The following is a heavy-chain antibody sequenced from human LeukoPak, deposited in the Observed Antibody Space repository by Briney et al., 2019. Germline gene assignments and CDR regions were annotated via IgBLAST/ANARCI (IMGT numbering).Heavy chain of an antibody. CDR1: GFTFSSYG. V-gene: IGHV3-23*01. J-gene: IGHJ4*02. CDR2: ISGSGVNR. CDR3: AKDLSPGTYDY. D-gene: IGHD1-1*01. Sequence: GGTLRLSCAASGFTFSSYGMSWVRQAPGKGLEWVSTISGSGVNRDYADSVKGRFIISRDNSKNTLYLQMHSLRAEDTAVYYCAKDLSPGTYDYWGQGTLVSVSS.